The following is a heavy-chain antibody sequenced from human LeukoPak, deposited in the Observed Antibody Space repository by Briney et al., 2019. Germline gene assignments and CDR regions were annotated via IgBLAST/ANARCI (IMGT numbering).Heavy chain of an antibody. CDR3: AKGPDPGRLDY. CDR1: GFTFSSYA. J-gene: IGHJ4*02. Sequence: GGSLRLSCAASGFTFSSYAMSWVRQAPGKWLEWVSAISGSGGSTYYADSVKGRFTISRDNSTNTLYLKMNSLRAEDTAVYYCAKGPDPGRLDYWGQGTLVTVSS. CDR2: ISGSGGST. V-gene: IGHV3-23*01.